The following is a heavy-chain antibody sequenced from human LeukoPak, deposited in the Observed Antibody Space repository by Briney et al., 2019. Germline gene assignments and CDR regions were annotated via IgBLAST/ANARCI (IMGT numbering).Heavy chain of an antibody. CDR2: IYPGDSDT. J-gene: IGHJ5*02. CDR1: GNTFTNYW. CDR3: ARRDSSSWYWFDP. D-gene: IGHD6-13*01. V-gene: IGHV5-51*01. Sequence: GESLKISCQGSGNTFTNYWVAWVRQMPGKGLEWMGIIYPGDSDTRYSPSFQGQVTISADKSISTAYLQWSSLKASDTAMYYCARRDSSSWYWFDPWGQGTLVTVSS.